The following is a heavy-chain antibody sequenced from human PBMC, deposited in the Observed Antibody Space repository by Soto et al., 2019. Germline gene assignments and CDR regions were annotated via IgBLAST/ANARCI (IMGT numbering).Heavy chain of an antibody. CDR2: ISAYNGNT. V-gene: IGHV1-18*04. CDR3: ARDFAEYYDFWSGHSETGYYYYGMDV. CDR1: GYTFTSYG. J-gene: IGHJ6*02. Sequence: ASVKVSCNASGYTFTSYGISWVRQAPGQGLERMGWISAYNGNTNYAQKLQGRDTMTTDTSTITAYMELRSLRSDDTAVYYCARDFAEYYDFWSGHSETGYYYYGMDVWGQGTTVTV. D-gene: IGHD3-3*01.